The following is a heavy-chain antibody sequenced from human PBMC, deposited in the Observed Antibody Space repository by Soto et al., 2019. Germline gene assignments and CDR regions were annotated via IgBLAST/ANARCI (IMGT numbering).Heavy chain of an antibody. J-gene: IGHJ4*02. D-gene: IGHD1-20*01. CDR3: VRDQGITLNA. V-gene: IGHV3-53*01. Sequence: PGGSLRLSYVASGFTVSSEYISWVRQAPGMRLEWVSVIFTSGGAFYADSVRGRFTISRDNSKNALYPQMNSLRVEDTAVYYCVRDQGITLNAWGQGTLVTVSS. CDR2: IFTSGGA. CDR1: GFTVSSEY.